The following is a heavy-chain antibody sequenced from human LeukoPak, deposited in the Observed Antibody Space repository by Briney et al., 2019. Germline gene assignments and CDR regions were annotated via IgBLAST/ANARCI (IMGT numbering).Heavy chain of an antibody. D-gene: IGHD3-16*01. Sequence: SEALSLTCAVYGGSFSGYYWSWIRQPPGKGLEWIGEINHSGSTNYNPSLKSRVTISVDTSKNQFSLKLSSVTAADTAVYYCARGGGAFDIWGQGTMVTVSS. J-gene: IGHJ3*02. CDR3: ARGGGAFDI. CDR1: GGSFSGYY. V-gene: IGHV4-34*01. CDR2: INHSGST.